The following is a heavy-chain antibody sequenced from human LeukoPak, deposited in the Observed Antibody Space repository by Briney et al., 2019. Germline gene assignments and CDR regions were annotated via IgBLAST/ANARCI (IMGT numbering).Heavy chain of an antibody. CDR1: GFTFSSYD. Sequence: GGSLRLSCAASGFTFSSYDMHWVRQATGKGPEWVSAIGTAGDTYYPGSVKGRFTISRENAKNSLYLQMNSLRAGDTAVYYCARGRNGYYFDYWGQGTLVTVSS. CDR2: IGTAGDT. J-gene: IGHJ4*02. D-gene: IGHD3-16*01. CDR3: ARGRNGYYFDY. V-gene: IGHV3-13*01.